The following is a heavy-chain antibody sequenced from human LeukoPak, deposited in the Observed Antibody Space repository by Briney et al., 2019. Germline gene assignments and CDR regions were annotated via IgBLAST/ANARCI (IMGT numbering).Heavy chain of an antibody. CDR1: GFTFSDYW. V-gene: IGHV3-7*01. Sequence: GGSLGLSCAVSGFTFSDYWVSWVRQAPGKGLEWVANIKQDGSEKHYVDSVEGRFTISRDNAKNSLYLQMNSLRAEDTAVYYCARHTTLDPWGQGALVTVSS. CDR2: IKQDGSEK. D-gene: IGHD1-14*01. CDR3: ARHTTLDP. J-gene: IGHJ5*02.